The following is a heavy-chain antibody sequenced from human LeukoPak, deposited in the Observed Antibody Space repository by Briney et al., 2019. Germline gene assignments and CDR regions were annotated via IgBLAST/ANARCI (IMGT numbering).Heavy chain of an antibody. J-gene: IGHJ4*02. V-gene: IGHV3-9*03. CDR1: GFTFDDYA. Sequence: SLRLSCAASGFTFDDYAMHWVRHAPGKGLEWVSGISWNSGSIDYADSVKGRFTISRDNAKNSLYLQMNSLRAEDMALYYCAKEHTYYYDSSGYSYFDYWGQGTLVTVSS. D-gene: IGHD3-22*01. CDR3: AKEHTYYYDSSGYSYFDY. CDR2: ISWNSGSI.